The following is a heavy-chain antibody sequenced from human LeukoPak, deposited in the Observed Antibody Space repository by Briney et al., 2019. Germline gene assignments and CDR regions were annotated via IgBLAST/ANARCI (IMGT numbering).Heavy chain of an antibody. CDR1: GFTFSSYA. V-gene: IGHV3-23*01. J-gene: IGHJ5*02. Sequence: GSLRLSCAASGFTFSSYAMSWVRQAPGKGLEWVSAISGSGGSAYYADSVKGRFTISRDNSKNTLYLQMNSLRAEDTAVYYCAKGSIAAAGPNWFDPWGQGTLVTVSS. D-gene: IGHD6-13*01. CDR3: AKGSIAAAGPNWFDP. CDR2: ISGSGGSA.